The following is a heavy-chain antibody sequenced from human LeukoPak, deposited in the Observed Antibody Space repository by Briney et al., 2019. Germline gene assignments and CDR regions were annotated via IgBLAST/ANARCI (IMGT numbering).Heavy chain of an antibody. D-gene: IGHD2-2*01. J-gene: IGHJ4*02. CDR2: ISSRNTYI. CDR1: RFTFSTYS. CDR3: ARGDCSSTSCYVALFDY. V-gene: IGHV3-21*04. Sequence: GGSLRLSCAASRFTFSTYSMNWVRPAPGKGLEWVSSISSRNTYIYYAHSVKGRFTISRDNAKNSLYLQMNSLRAEDTAVYYCARGDCSSTSCYVALFDYWGQGTLVTVSS.